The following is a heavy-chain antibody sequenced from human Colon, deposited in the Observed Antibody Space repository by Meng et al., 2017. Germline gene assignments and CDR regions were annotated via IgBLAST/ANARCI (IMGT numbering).Heavy chain of an antibody. CDR2: IIPVFATT. D-gene: IGHD3-10*01. CDR1: GGTFSNYA. Sequence: SVKVSCKASGGTFSNYAITWVRQAPGQGLEWVGEIIPVFATTNYAQRFQGRLTITTDEDTTTAYMDLSSLRSDDKAVYYCARVPSGTGWFDSWGQGTLVTVSS. CDR3: ARVPSGTGWFDS. V-gene: IGHV1-69*05. J-gene: IGHJ5*01.